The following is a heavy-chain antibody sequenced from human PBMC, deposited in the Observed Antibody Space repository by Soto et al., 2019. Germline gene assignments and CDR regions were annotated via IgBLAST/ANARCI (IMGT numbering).Heavy chain of an antibody. CDR1: GGSISKYY. Sequence: QVQLQESGPGLVKPSETLSLTCTVSGGSISKYYWSWIRQPPGKGLEWIGYIYYSGSTNYNSSLTSEVSISVDTCKSQFSLELSSVTGGDTAVDYSARDGAARSFDCWGQGSLVTVSS. CDR3: ARDGAARSFDC. CDR2: IYYSGST. D-gene: IGHD6-6*01. J-gene: IGHJ4*02. V-gene: IGHV4-59*01.